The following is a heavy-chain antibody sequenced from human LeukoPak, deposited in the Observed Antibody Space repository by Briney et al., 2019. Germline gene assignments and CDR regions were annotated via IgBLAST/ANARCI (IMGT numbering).Heavy chain of an antibody. CDR3: VRDYGDYVGKHYYYGMDV. V-gene: IGHV4-30-4*01. J-gene: IGHJ6*02. CDR1: GGSISSGDYY. Sequence: KASQTLSLTCTVSGGSISSGDYYWSWIRQPPGKGLEWIGYIYYSGSTYYNPSLKSRVTISVDTSKNQFSLKLSSVTAADTAVYYCVRDYGDYVGKHYYYGMDVWGQGTTVTVSS. CDR2: IYYSGST. D-gene: IGHD4-17*01.